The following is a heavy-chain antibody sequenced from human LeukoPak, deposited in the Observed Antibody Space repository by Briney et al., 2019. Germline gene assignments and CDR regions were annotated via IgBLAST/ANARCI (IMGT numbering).Heavy chain of an antibody. V-gene: IGHV3-74*01. CDR2: INSDGINT. CDR1: GFTLSSYS. D-gene: IGHD3-22*01. J-gene: IGHJ5*02. Sequence: GGSLRLSCAASGFTLSSYSVSWVRQAPGKGLVWVSRINSDGINTSYADSVKGRFTISRDNAKNTLNLQMNSLRAEDTAVYYCARDLGQYYDTSDNWFDPWGQGTLVTVSS. CDR3: ARDLGQYYDTSDNWFDP.